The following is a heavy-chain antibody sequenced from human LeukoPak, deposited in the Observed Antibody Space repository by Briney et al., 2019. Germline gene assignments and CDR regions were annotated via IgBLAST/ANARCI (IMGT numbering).Heavy chain of an antibody. V-gene: IGHV4-34*01. Sequence: PSETLSLTCAVYGGSFSGYYWSWIRQPPGKGLEWIGEINHSGSTNYNPSLKSRVTISVDTSKNQFSLKLSSVTAADTAVYYCARGCPRPGVCEGTRDYVWGSYPEVFDYWGQGTLVTVSS. CDR3: ARGCPRPGVCEGTRDYVWGSYPEVFDY. D-gene: IGHD3-16*02. J-gene: IGHJ4*02. CDR1: GGSFSGYY. CDR2: INHSGST.